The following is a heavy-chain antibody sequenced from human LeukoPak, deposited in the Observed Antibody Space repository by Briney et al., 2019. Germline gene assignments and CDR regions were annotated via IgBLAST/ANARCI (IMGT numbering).Heavy chain of an antibody. CDR2: VHLDGRT. V-gene: IGHV4-4*02. J-gene: IGHJ4*02. Sequence: SETLSLTCGVSGGSVSSTNWWTWERQPPGKGLEWIGEVHLDGRTNFKPSLKSRLTMSVDLSENHVSPKLTSVTAADTAVYYCAREGGFYRPLDYSGQGTLVTVSS. CDR1: GGSVSSTNW. D-gene: IGHD6-25*01. CDR3: AREGGFYRPLDY.